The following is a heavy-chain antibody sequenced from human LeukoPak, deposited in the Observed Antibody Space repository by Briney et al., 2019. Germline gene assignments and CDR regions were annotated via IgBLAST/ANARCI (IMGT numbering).Heavy chain of an antibody. CDR2: IYYSGST. CDR1: GGSISSSSYY. Sequence: PSETLSLTCTVSGGSISSSSYYWGWIRQPPGKGLEWIGSIYYSGSTYYNPSLKSRVTISVDTSKNQFSLKLSSVTAADTAVYYCARHVPGGYYDFWSGYHNAFDIWGQGTMVTVSS. J-gene: IGHJ3*02. D-gene: IGHD3-3*01. CDR3: ARHVPGGYYDFWSGYHNAFDI. V-gene: IGHV4-39*01.